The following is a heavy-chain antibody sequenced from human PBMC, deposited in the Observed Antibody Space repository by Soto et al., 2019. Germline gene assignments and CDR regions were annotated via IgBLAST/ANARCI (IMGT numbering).Heavy chain of an antibody. CDR3: ARVRTPIDY. V-gene: IGHV1-18*01. CDR2: ISAYNGNT. D-gene: IGHD2-15*01. J-gene: IGHJ4*02. Sequence: QVQLVQSGAEVKKPGASVKVSCKASGYTFTNFGISWVRQAPGQGLEWMGWISAYNGNTTYAQKFQGRVTMTTDTSTSTAYMEVRSLRFDDPSVYYCARVRTPIDYWGQGTLVTVSS. CDR1: GYTFTNFG.